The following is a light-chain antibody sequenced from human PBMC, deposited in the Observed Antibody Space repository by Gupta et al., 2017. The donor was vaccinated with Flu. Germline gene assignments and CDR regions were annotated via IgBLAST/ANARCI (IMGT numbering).Light chain of an antibody. Sequence: DIQMTQSPSTLSASVGDRVTLTCRASQSISSWLAWYQQKPGKAPKLLIYKASSLESGVPSRFSGIGSETEFTLTINSLQPDDFATYYCQHYNGYSPPFGEGTKVEIK. J-gene: IGKJ1*01. CDR1: QSISSW. CDR2: KAS. CDR3: QHYNGYSPP. V-gene: IGKV1-5*03.